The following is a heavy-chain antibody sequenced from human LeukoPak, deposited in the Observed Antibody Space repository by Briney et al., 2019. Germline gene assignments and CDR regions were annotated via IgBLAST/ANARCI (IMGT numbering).Heavy chain of an antibody. CDR1: GGPNSGNY. Sequence: SETLSLTCTVSGGPNSGNYWSWIRQPPGKGLEWIGYIYYSGSTNYNPSLKSRVTMSVDTSKNQFSLKLSSVTAADTAVYYCARGNYYGMDVWGQGTTVIVSS. CDR2: IYYSGST. J-gene: IGHJ6*02. V-gene: IGHV4-59*01. CDR3: ARGNYYGMDV.